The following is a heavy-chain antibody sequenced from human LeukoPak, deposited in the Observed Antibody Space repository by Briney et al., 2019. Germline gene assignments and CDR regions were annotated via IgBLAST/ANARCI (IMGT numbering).Heavy chain of an antibody. V-gene: IGHV3-21*01. D-gene: IGHD4-11*01. CDR2: ISRNSRHV. CDR1: GFTFSDYS. CDR3: ARDGSRSNYVGGVSY. J-gene: IGHJ4*02. Sequence: GGSLRLSCAASGFTFSDYSMNWVRQAPGKGLEWVSSISRNSRHVYYGGSVWGRFTISRDDARNSLFLEMNSLRAEDTAVYYCARDGSRSNYVGGVSYWGQGTLVTVSS.